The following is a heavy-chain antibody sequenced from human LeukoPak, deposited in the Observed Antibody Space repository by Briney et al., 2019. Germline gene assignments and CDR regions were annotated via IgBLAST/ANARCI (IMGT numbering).Heavy chain of an antibody. J-gene: IGHJ4*02. CDR3: ARGARRGDDYGGFFDY. CDR1: GFTFNNYG. CDR2: ISRDGGDT. Sequence: PGGSLRLSCAASGFTFNNYGMSWVRQAPGRGLEWVSAISRDGGDTFYADSVKGRFTISRDNSKNTLYLHMNSLRAEDTAVYYCARGARRGDDYGGFFDYWGQGTLVTVSS. D-gene: IGHD4-23*01. V-gene: IGHV3-23*01.